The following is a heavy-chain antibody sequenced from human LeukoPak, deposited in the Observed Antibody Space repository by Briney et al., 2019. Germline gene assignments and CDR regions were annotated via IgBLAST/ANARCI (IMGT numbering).Heavy chain of an antibody. CDR1: GFTFSSYA. J-gene: IGHJ4*02. Sequence: GGSLRLSCAASGFTFSSYAMHWVRQAPGKGLEWVAVISYDGSNKYYADSVKGRFTISRDNSKNTLYVQMNSLRAEDTAVYYCARDRGRAQLVGHREFDYWGQGTLVTVSS. D-gene: IGHD6-6*01. CDR3: ARDRGRAQLVGHREFDY. V-gene: IGHV3-30*04. CDR2: ISYDGSNK.